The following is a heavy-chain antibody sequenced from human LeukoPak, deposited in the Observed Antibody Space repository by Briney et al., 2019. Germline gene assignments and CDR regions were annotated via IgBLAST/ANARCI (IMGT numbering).Heavy chain of an antibody. J-gene: IGHJ4*02. CDR1: GGSIMSSSYH. D-gene: IGHD3-10*01. CDR2: ISYSGST. CDR3: ASNSFDYYGSGSYSVDY. Sequence: SETLSLTCIVSGGSIMSSSYHWGWIRQPPGKGLEWIGTISYSGSTYYNPSLKSRVTIFVDTSKNQFSLKLSSVTAADTAVYYCASNSFDYYGSGSYSVDYWGQGTLVTVSS. V-gene: IGHV4-39*01.